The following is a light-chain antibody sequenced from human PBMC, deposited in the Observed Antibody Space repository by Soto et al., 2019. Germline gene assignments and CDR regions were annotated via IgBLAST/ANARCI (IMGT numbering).Light chain of an antibody. V-gene: IGLV2-14*01. CDR2: EVT. CDR1: SSDIGGYNY. CDR3: CSFAGSNSWV. J-gene: IGLJ3*02. Sequence: QSALTQPASVSGSPGQSITVSCTGTSSDIGGYNYVSWYQQHPGKAPKLMVYEVTNRPSGVSDRFSGSKSGNTASLTISGLQADDEGYYYCCSFAGSNSWVFGGGTKLTVL.